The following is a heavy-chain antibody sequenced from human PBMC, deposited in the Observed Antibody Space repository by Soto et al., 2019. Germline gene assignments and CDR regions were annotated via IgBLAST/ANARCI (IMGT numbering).Heavy chain of an antibody. CDR2: IKSKTDGGTT. J-gene: IGHJ4*02. D-gene: IGHD1-1*01. CDR1: GFTFSNAW. V-gene: IGHV3-15*01. CDR3: TTAATGTTVFDY. Sequence: GGSLRLSCAASGFTFSNAWMSWVRQAPGKGLEWVGRIKSKTDGGTTDYAAPVKGRFTISRDDSKNTLYLQMNSLKTEDTAVYYCTTAATGTTVFDYWGQGTLVTVSS.